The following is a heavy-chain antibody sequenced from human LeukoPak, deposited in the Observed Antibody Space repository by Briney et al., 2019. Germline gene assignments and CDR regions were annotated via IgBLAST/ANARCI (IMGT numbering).Heavy chain of an antibody. CDR3: AKDRSIGTYYTFDH. J-gene: IGHJ4*02. D-gene: IGHD1-26*01. CDR1: GFTFSSYG. CDR2: ISASGVMT. V-gene: IGHV3-23*01. Sequence: GGTLRLSCAASGFTFSSYGMSWVRQAPGKGLEWVSSISASGVMTYYADSVKGRFTVSRDNSKNSLYLQMSSLTAADTAVYYCAKDRSIGTYYTFDHWGQGTLVTVSS.